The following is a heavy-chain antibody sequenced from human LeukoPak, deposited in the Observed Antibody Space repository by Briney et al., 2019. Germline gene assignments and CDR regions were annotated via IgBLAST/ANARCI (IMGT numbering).Heavy chain of an antibody. Sequence: GRSLRLSCAASGFTFSSYGMHWVRQAPGKGLEWVAVIWYDGSNKYYADSVKGRFTISRDNSKSTLYLQMNSLRAEDTAVYYCAKDPYSNYVGMELGYYSDYWGQGTLVTVSS. D-gene: IGHD4-11*01. J-gene: IGHJ4*02. CDR1: GFTFSSYG. CDR2: IWYDGSNK. CDR3: AKDPYSNYVGMELGYYSDY. V-gene: IGHV3-33*06.